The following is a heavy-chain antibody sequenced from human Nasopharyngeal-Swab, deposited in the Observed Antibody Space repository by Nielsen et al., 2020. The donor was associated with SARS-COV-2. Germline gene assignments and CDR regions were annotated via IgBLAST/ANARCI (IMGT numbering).Heavy chain of an antibody. CDR1: AYTLTVLP. V-gene: IGHV1-24*01. Sequence: ASVKVSCKVSAYTLTVLPIHWVRQAPGKGLEWMGTVTPEDGEPIYAQNFQGRVTMTEDTSTYTAYLELSSLRSEDTAVYYCASEGSGVFGVVIYAFDIWGPGTLVTVSS. CDR3: ASEGSGVFGVVIYAFDI. J-gene: IGHJ3*02. CDR2: VTPEDGEP. D-gene: IGHD3-3*01.